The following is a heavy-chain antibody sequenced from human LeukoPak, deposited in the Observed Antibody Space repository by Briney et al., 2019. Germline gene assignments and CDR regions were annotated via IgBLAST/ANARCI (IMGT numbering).Heavy chain of an antibody. J-gene: IGHJ4*02. CDR2: IYSSGTS. V-gene: IGHV4-4*08. Sequence: PSETLSLTCTVSGGSISSNFWSWIRQPPGKGLEYIGYIYSSGTSNYNPSLKSRVTISVDTSKNQFSLKLSSVTAADTAIYYCAKSFSETERATITAYWGQGTLVTVSS. CDR1: GGSISSNF. CDR3: AKSFSETERATITAY. D-gene: IGHD5-24*01.